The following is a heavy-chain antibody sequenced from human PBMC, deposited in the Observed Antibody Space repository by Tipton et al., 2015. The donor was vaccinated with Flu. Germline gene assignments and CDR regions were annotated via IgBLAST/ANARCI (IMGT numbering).Heavy chain of an antibody. CDR3: ARHRNGVAAADPLDY. Sequence: QLVQSGAEVKKPGESLRISCKGSGYSFTSYWISWVRQMPGKGLEWMGRIDPSDSYTNYSPSFQGHVTISADKSISTAYLQWSSLKASDTAMYYCARHRNGVAAADPLDYWGQGTLVTVSS. CDR2: IDPSDSYT. V-gene: IGHV5-10-1*01. CDR1: GYSFTSYW. D-gene: IGHD6-13*01. J-gene: IGHJ4*02.